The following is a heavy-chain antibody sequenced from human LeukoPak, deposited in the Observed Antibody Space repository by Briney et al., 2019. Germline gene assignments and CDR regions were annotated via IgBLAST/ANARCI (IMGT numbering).Heavy chain of an antibody. Sequence: SETLSLTCAVYGGSFSGYYWSWIRQPPGKGLEWIGEINHSGNTNYNPSLKSRVTISVDTSKNQFSLQLSSVTAADTAVYYCARGLGYCSSTGCSFDYWGQGTLVTVSS. D-gene: IGHD2-2*01. V-gene: IGHV4-34*01. J-gene: IGHJ4*02. CDR2: INHSGNT. CDR3: ARGLGYCSSTGCSFDY. CDR1: GGSFSGYY.